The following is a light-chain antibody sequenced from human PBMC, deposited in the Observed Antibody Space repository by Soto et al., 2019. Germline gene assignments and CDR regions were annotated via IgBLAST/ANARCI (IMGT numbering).Light chain of an antibody. CDR3: QQRTHWFT. J-gene: IGKJ3*01. CDR2: DAS. CDR1: QSVGSF. V-gene: IGKV3-11*01. Sequence: EVVLTQSPPTLSLSPGERATLSCRASQSVGSFLVWYQQKPGQAPRVLIYDASTRATGVPARFSGSGSGTDYTLTITCLQPEDSAVYYWQQRTHWFTFGPGTRVDVK.